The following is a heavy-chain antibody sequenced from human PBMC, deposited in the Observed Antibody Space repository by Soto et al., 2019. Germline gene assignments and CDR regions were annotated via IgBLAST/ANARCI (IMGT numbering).Heavy chain of an antibody. Sequence: GGSLRLCCVVSGFTFSGYSMNWVRQAPGKGLEWISYISSGIATIRYADAVKGRFTISRDNAQNSVFLQMNSLTDEDTAVYYCARGGFYDSGAASRYFDLRAQRILDTVSS. D-gene: IGHD3-22*01. CDR3: ARGGFYDSGAASRYFDL. J-gene: IGHJ4*02. V-gene: IGHV3-48*02. CDR1: GFTFSGYS. CDR2: ISSGIATI.